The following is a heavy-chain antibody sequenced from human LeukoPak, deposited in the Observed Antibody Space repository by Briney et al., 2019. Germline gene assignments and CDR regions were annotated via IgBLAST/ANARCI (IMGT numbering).Heavy chain of an antibody. CDR1: GGSFSGYY. V-gene: IGHV4-34*01. J-gene: IGHJ4*02. CDR3: ARGARGYCSGGSCYKYVTYFDY. CDR2: INHSGST. Sequence: SETLSLTCAVYGGSFSGYYWSWIRQPPGKGLEWVGEINHSGSTKYNPSLKSRVTISVDTSKNQFSLKLSSVTAADTAVYYCARGARGYCSGGSCYKYVTYFDYWGQGTLVTVSS. D-gene: IGHD2-15*01.